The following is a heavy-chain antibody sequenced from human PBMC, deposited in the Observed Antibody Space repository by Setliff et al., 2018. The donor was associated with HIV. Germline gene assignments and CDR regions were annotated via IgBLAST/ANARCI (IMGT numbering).Heavy chain of an antibody. J-gene: IGHJ4*02. D-gene: IGHD3-10*02. V-gene: IGHV4-38-2*01. Sequence: SETLSLTCVVSSYSVTSDYYWGWIRQSPGKGLEWIGSVYYSGSTYHNPSLKSRITISIDTSKDHFSLHLTSVTAADTAICYCARVDTMLLFFDLWGQGTLVTVSS. CDR1: SYSVTSDYY. CDR3: ARVDTMLLFFDL. CDR2: VYYSGST.